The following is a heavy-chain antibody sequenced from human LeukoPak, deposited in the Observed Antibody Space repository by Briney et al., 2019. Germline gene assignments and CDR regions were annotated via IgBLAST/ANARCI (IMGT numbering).Heavy chain of an antibody. CDR2: IIPIFGTA. V-gene: IGHV1-69*13. Sequence: ASVKVSCKASGGTFSSYAISWVRQAPGQGLEWMGGIIPIFGTANYAQKFQGRVTITADESTSTAYMELRSLRSDDTAVYYCARSGRGTYYYFDLWGQGTLVTVPS. D-gene: IGHD1-26*01. J-gene: IGHJ4*02. CDR3: ARSGRGTYYYFDL. CDR1: GGTFSSYA.